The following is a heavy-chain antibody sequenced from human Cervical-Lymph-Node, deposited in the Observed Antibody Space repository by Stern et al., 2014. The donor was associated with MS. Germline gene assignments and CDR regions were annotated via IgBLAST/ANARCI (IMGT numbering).Heavy chain of an antibody. V-gene: IGHV1-3*01. Sequence: VQLVQSGAEVKKPGASVKVSCKASGYTFTTYIIHWVRQAPGQRLEWMGWINSGNGDTKYSQWFQGRVTITRDTFASTAYMELSSLSSEDTAVYYCARDYGSGYRYLDYWGQGTLVTVSS. CDR1: GYTFTTYI. CDR3: ARDYGSGYRYLDY. D-gene: IGHD5-12*01. CDR2: INSGNGDT. J-gene: IGHJ4*02.